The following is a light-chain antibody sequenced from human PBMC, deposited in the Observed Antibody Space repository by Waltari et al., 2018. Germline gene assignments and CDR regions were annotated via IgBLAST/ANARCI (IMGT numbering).Light chain of an antibody. CDR1: QGISSY. V-gene: IGKV1-27*01. J-gene: IGKJ4*01. CDR2: SAS. CDR3: QQLNSYSSLT. Sequence: DIQLTQSPSSLSASVGDRVTITCRVSQGISSYLNWYRQKPGKVPKLLIYSASNLQSGVPSRFSGSGSGTDFTLTISSLQPEDFATYYCQQLNSYSSLTFGGGTKVEIK.